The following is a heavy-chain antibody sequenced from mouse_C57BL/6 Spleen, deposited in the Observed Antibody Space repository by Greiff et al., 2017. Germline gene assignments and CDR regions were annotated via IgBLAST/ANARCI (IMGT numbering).Heavy chain of an antibody. Sequence: QVQLQQPGAELVRPGTSVKLSCKASGYTFTSYWMHWVKQRPGQGLEWIGVIDPSDSYTNYNQKFKGKATLTVDTSSSTAYMQLSSLTSEDSAVYCCARGYGNHLAWFAYWGQGTLVTVSA. CDR2: IDPSDSYT. J-gene: IGHJ3*01. D-gene: IGHD2-1*01. V-gene: IGHV1-59*01. CDR1: GYTFTSYW. CDR3: ARGYGNHLAWFAY.